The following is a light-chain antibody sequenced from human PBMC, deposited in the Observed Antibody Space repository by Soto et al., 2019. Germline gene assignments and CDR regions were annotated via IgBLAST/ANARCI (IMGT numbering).Light chain of an antibody. CDR2: GAS. Sequence: EIVLTQSPGTLSLSAGERATLSFMAVQSVSSNYLAWYQQKPGQAPRLLIYGASSRATGIPDRFSGSGSGTDFTLTISRLEPEDFAVYYCQQYGSSPRTWTFGQGTKVDI. CDR1: QSVSSNY. J-gene: IGKJ1*01. CDR3: QQYGSSPRTWT. V-gene: IGKV3-20*01.